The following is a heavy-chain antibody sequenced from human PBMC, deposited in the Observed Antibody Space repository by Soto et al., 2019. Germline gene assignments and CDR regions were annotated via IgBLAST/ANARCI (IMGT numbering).Heavy chain of an antibody. CDR1: GFTFGSYV. V-gene: IGHV3-23*01. Sequence: HPGGSLRLSCAASGFTFGSYVMAWVRQAPGKGLEWVSSVSDGGSRTFYADSVKGRLTISRDNSKTTLDLQMNSLRVDDTAIYYCAKGSGGAFFSAYFDYWGQGTLVTVSS. D-gene: IGHD3-10*01. J-gene: IGHJ4*02. CDR3: AKGSGGAFFSAYFDY. CDR2: VSDGGSRT.